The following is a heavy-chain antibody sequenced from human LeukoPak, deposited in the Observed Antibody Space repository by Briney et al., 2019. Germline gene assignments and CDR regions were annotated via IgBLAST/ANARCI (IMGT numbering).Heavy chain of an antibody. CDR1: GFTVSSNY. V-gene: IGHV3-66*01. CDR2: IYSGGST. J-gene: IGHJ4*02. CDR3: ARVATAYFDY. Sequence: GGSLRLSCAASGFTVSSNYMSWVRQAPGKGLEWVSVIYSGGSTYYADSVKGRFIISRDNSKNTLYLQMNSLRAEDTAVYYCARVATAYFDYWGQGTLVTVSS.